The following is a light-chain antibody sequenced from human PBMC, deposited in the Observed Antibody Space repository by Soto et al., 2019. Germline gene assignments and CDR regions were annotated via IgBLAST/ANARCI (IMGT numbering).Light chain of an antibody. V-gene: IGLV2-14*01. CDR1: SSDVSGYNY. J-gene: IGLJ3*02. CDR2: DVS. Sequence: QSALTQPASVSGSPGQSITISCTGTSSDVSGYNYVSWYQQHPGKAPKLMIYDVSNRPSGVSNRFSGSKSGNTASLTISGLQAEDEADYYCSSYTSSSTLVFGGGTKLT. CDR3: SSYTSSSTLV.